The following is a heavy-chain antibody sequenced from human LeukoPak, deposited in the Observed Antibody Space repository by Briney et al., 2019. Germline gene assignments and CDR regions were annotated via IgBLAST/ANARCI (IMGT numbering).Heavy chain of an antibody. J-gene: IGHJ4*02. Sequence: SSETLSLTCTVSGGSISSYYWSWIRQPPGKGLEWIGYIYYSGSTNYNPSLKSRVTISVDTSKNQFSLRLSSVTAADTAVYYCARSLGATIGAFDYWGQGTLVTVSS. CDR3: ARSLGATIGAFDY. CDR1: GGSISSYY. V-gene: IGHV4-59*01. CDR2: IYYSGST. D-gene: IGHD5-12*01.